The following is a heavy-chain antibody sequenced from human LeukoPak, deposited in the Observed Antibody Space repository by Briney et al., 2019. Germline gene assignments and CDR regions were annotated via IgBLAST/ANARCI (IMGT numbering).Heavy chain of an antibody. J-gene: IGHJ4*02. CDR1: GYTSTGYY. CDR3: ARWLNYYDSSGYRYYFDY. Sequence: ASVKVSCKASGYTSTGYYMHWVRQAPGQGLEWMGWINPNSGGTNYAQKFQGRVTMTRDTSISTAYMELSRLRSDDTAVYYCARWLNYYDSSGYRYYFDYWGQGTLVTVSS. CDR2: INPNSGGT. V-gene: IGHV1-2*02. D-gene: IGHD3-22*01.